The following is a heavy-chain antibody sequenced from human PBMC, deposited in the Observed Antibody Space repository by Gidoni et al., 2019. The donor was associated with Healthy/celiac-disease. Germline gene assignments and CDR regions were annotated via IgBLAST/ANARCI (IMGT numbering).Heavy chain of an antibody. CDR2: IYHSGST. D-gene: IGHD3-9*01. CDR1: GYSISSGYY. J-gene: IGHJ4*02. CDR3: ARGHYDILTGYQSPDY. Sequence: QVQLQESGPGLVKPSETLSLTCAVSGYSISSGYYWGWIRQPPGKGLEWIGSIYHSGSTYYNPSLKSRVTISVDTSKNQFSLKLSSVTAADTAVYYCARGHYDILTGYQSPDYWGQGTLVTVSS. V-gene: IGHV4-38-2*01.